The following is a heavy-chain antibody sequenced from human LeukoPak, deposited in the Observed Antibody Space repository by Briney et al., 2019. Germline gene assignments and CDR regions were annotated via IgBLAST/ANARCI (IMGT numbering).Heavy chain of an antibody. CDR3: AKPTQSGGRFKTPDY. D-gene: IGHD2-15*01. Sequence: GGSLRLSCXASGFTVSSNYMSWVRQAPGKGLEWVSVIYSGGSTYYADSVKGRFTISRDNSKNTLYLQMNSLRAEDTATYYCAKPTQSGGRFKTPDYWGQGTLVTVSS. V-gene: IGHV3-53*01. CDR1: GFTVSSNY. CDR2: IYSGGST. J-gene: IGHJ4*02.